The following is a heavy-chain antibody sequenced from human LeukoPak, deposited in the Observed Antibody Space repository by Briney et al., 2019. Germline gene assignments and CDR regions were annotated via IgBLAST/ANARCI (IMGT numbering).Heavy chain of an antibody. J-gene: IGHJ4*02. Sequence: SQTLSLTCTVSGGSISSGGYYCTWIRQHPGKSLEWIGYIHYSGTTYYNPSLKSRLTISVDTSKNQFSLKLISVTAADTAVYYCARSGLTATGEFDFWGQGTLVTVSS. CDR1: GGSISSGGYY. V-gene: IGHV4-31*03. CDR2: IHYSGTT. D-gene: IGHD2-15*01. CDR3: ARSGLTATGEFDF.